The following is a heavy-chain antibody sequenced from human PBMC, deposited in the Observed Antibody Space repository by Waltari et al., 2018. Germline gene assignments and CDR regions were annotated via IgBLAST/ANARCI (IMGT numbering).Heavy chain of an antibody. CDR3: AIAFGSSGYMDD. Sequence: EVQLVESGGGLIKPGGSLRRSCAASGFTFSSYSMSWVRQAPGKGLEWVLASSSSSSYIYYADSVKGRFTISRDNAKNSLYLQMNSLRAEDTAVYYCAIAFGSSGYMDDWGQGTLVTVSS. V-gene: IGHV3-21*01. CDR1: GFTFSSYS. D-gene: IGHD3-22*01. J-gene: IGHJ4*02. CDR2: SSSSSSYI.